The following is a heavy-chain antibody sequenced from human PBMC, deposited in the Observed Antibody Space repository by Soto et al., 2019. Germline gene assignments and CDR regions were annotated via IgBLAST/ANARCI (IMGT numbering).Heavy chain of an antibody. CDR2: INPSGGST. V-gene: IGHV1-46*01. D-gene: IGHD3-3*01. CDR3: AKTFFDFWSGPRWLDP. J-gene: IGHJ5*02. CDR1: GYTFTSYY. Sequence: ASVKVSCKASGYTFTSYYMHWVRQAPGQGLEWMGIINPSGGSTSYAQKFQGRVTMTRDTSTSTVYMELSSLTSEDTAVYYCAKTFFDFWSGPRWLDPWGQGTLVTVSS.